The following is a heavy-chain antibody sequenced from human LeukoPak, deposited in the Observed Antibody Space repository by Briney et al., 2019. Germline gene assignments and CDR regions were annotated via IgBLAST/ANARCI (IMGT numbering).Heavy chain of an antibody. D-gene: IGHD3-9*01. V-gene: IGHV1-8*02. CDR1: GYSLTSYA. CDR2: MNPNSGNT. Sequence: ASVKVSCKASGYSLTSYAMHWVRQAPGQRLEWMGWMNPNSGNTGYAQKFQGRVTMTRNTSISTAYMELSSLRSEDTAVYYCARGLQLRYFDWLPNWFDPWGQGTLVTVST. CDR3: ARGLQLRYFDWLPNWFDP. J-gene: IGHJ5*02.